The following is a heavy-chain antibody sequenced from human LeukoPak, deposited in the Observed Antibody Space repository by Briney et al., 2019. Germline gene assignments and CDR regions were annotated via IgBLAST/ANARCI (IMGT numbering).Heavy chain of an antibody. CDR2: ISDDESNR. V-gene: IGHV3-30*18. CDR3: AKDADTATIIYWYFDL. D-gene: IGHD5-18*01. J-gene: IGHJ2*01. CDR1: GFTLSSFG. Sequence: PGRSLRLSCAASGFTLSSFGMHWVRQAPGKGLEWVAVISDDESNRYYADSVKGRFTISRDNSKNTLYLQMNSLRAEDTAVYYCAKDADTATIIYWYFDLWGRGTLVTVSS.